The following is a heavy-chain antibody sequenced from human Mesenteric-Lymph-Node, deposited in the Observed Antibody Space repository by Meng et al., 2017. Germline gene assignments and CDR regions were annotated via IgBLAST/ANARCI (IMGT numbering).Heavy chain of an antibody. CDR3: ARDGRITMVRGVIITLSWYFDL. V-gene: IGHV3-64*01. J-gene: IGHJ2*01. CDR1: GFTFSSYA. Sequence: GESLKISCAASGFTFSSYAMHWVRQAPGKGLEYVSAISSNGGSTYYANSVKGRFTISRDNPKNTLYLQMGSLRAEDMAVYYCARDGRITMVRGVIITLSWYFDLWGRGTLVTVSS. D-gene: IGHD3-10*01. CDR2: ISSNGGST.